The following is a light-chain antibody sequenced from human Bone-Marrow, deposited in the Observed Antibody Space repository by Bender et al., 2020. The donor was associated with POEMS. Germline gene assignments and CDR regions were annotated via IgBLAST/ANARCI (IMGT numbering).Light chain of an antibody. CDR1: GSNIGAGYD. J-gene: IGLJ3*02. CDR2: SNN. CDR3: QSYDSSLSGWV. Sequence: QSVLTQPPSVSGTPGQRVTISCSGSGSNIGAGYDLHWYQQLPGTVPKVLIYSNNNRPSGVPDRFSGSRSATSASLAITGLQAEDEADYYCQSYDSSLSGWVFGGGTKLTVL. V-gene: IGLV1-40*01.